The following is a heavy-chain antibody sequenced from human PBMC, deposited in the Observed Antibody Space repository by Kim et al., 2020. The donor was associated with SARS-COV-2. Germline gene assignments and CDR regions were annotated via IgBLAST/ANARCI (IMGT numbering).Heavy chain of an antibody. J-gene: IGHJ5*02. V-gene: IGHV3-15*01. D-gene: IGHD6-6*01. CDR2: IKSKTDGGTT. CDR3: TTDRRSRGAARPVQGWFDP. CDR1: GFTFSNAW. Sequence: GGSLRLSCAASGFTFSNAWMSWVRQAPGKGLEWVGRIKSKTDGGTTDYAAPVKGRFTISRDDSKNTLYLQMNSLKTEDTAVYYCTTDRRSRGAARPVQGWFDPWGQGTLVTVSS.